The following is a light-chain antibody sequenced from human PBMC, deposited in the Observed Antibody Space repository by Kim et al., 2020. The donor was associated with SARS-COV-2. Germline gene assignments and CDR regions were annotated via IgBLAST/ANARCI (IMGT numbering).Light chain of an antibody. J-gene: IGKJ1*01. CDR1: QTVSRNF. CDR3: QQYGSPPQT. Sequence: PGERASLSCAASQTVSRNFLAWYQQKPGQAPRLLIYGASTRATGTPYRFSGSGTETHFTLTISRLEAEDFAVYFCQQYGSPPQTFGQGTKVDIK. V-gene: IGKV3-20*01. CDR2: GAS.